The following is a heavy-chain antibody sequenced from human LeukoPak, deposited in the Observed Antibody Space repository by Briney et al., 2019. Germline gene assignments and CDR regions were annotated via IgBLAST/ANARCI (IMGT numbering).Heavy chain of an antibody. Sequence: GGSLRLSCAASGFTFSSYAVSWVRQSPGKELEWVSGISGSGGSTYYADSVKGRFTISRDNSKNTLYLQMNSLRAEDTAVYYCAKSGGVTTTLGYWGQGTLVTVSS. CDR2: ISGSGGST. D-gene: IGHD4-17*01. J-gene: IGHJ4*02. V-gene: IGHV3-23*01. CDR1: GFTFSSYA. CDR3: AKSGGVTTTLGY.